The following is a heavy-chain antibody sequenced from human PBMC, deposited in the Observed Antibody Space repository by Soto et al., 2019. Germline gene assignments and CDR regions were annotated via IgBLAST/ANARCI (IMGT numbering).Heavy chain of an antibody. V-gene: IGHV4-31*03. CDR3: ARTVGSGSPDFDY. Sequence: PSETLSLTCSVSGASITSDGYYWSWIRQFPGKGLEWIGHIYYSGNSYYNLSLGSRLLISVDTSKNQFSLKLRSVTAADTAVYYCARTVGSGSPDFDYWGQGILVTVSS. D-gene: IGHD3-10*01. CDR1: GASITSDGYY. J-gene: IGHJ4*02. CDR2: IYYSGNS.